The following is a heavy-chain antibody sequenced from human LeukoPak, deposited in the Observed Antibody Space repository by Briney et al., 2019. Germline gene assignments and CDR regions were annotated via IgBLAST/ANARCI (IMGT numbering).Heavy chain of an antibody. CDR1: GYSISSGYY. V-gene: IGHV4-38-2*02. CDR2: SYHSGST. J-gene: IGHJ4*02. D-gene: IGHD3-22*01. Sequence: KSSETLSLTCTVSGYSISSGYYWGWIRQPPGKGLEGMGRSYHSGSTYYNPSLKSRVTISVDTSKPQFSLKLSSVPAADTAVYYCARGKYYYDSSGYYFIDYWGQGTLVTVSS. CDR3: ARGKYYYDSSGYYFIDY.